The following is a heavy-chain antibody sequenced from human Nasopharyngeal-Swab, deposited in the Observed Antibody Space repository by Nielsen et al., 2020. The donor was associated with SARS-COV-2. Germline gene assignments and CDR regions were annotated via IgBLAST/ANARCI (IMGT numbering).Heavy chain of an antibody. D-gene: IGHD3-9*01. Sequence: GESLKISCAASRFTFSFFSMNWVRQAPGKGLEWVASISSSGDYMYYADSVKGRFTISRGNSKNSLYLQMNNLRAEDTAVYYCARTGFSSTWRKAYDIWGQGTMVTVSS. J-gene: IGHJ3*02. V-gene: IGHV3-21*01. CDR1: RFTFSFFS. CDR3: ARTGFSSTWRKAYDI. CDR2: ISSSGDYM.